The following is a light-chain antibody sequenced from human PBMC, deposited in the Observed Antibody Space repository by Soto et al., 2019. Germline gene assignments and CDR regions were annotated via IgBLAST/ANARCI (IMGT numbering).Light chain of an antibody. CDR1: QSITTY. CDR2: AAS. CDR3: QQYNSSLT. Sequence: DIQMTQSPSSLSASVGDRVTITCRASQSITTYLNWYRQKPGKAPKLLIYAASSLQSGVPSRFSGSGSGTEFTLTISSLQPDDFATYYCQQYNSSLTFGGGTKVDIK. V-gene: IGKV1-39*01. J-gene: IGKJ4*01.